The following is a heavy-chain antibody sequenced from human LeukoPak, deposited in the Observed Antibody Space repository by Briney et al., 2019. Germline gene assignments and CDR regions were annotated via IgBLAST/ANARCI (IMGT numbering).Heavy chain of an antibody. CDR3: AREGRSSNWYNWFDP. D-gene: IGHD6-13*01. V-gene: IGHV3-13*01. CDR2: IGTGYDS. Sequence: PGGSLRLSCAASGFTFSSYDMHWVRQAPGKGLEWVSGIGTGYDSYYPGSVKGRFTISRENAKNSLYLQMNSLRAGDTAVYYCAREGRSSNWYNWFDPWGQGTLVTVSS. CDR1: GFTFSSYD. J-gene: IGHJ5*02.